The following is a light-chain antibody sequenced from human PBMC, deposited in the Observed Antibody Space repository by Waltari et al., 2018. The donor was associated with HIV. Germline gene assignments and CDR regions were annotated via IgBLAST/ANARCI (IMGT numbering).Light chain of an antibody. Sequence: QSALTQPASVSGSPGQSLTISSTGTSSDVGGYNYVSWYQQHPGKAPKLMIYEVSYRPSGVSNRFSGSKSGNTASLTISGLQAEDEADYYCSSYTSTSTVFGGGTKLTVL. CDR1: SSDVGGYNY. CDR3: SSYTSTSTV. V-gene: IGLV2-14*01. CDR2: EVS. J-gene: IGLJ3*02.